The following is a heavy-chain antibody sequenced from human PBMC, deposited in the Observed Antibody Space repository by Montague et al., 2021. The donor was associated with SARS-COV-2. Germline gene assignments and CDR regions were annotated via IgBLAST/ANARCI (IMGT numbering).Heavy chain of an antibody. CDR1: GVVELRRRSE. D-gene: IGHD3-10*01. CDR3: AGVDNLVQGVLPAEDAFDI. J-gene: IGHJ3*02. CDR2: LENSRST. V-gene: IGHV4-31*03. Sequence: TLSLTCTVSGVVELRRRSEEHTSELQSLAYLVCRLLLENSRSTYYNPSLKSRVTISVDTSKNQFSLKLSSVTAADTAVYYCAGVDNLVQGVLPAEDAFDIWGQGTMVTVSS.